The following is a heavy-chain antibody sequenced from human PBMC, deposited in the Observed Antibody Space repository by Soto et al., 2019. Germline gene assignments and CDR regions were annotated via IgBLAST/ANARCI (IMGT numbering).Heavy chain of an antibody. CDR3: ARDRRVSYSSSWYYYYYGMDV. J-gene: IGHJ6*02. V-gene: IGHV1-2*04. CDR1: GYTFTGYY. Sequence: ASVKVSCKASGYTFTGYYMHWVRQAPGQGLEWMGWINPNSGGTNYAQKFQGWVTMTRDTSISTAYMEPSRLRSDDTAVYYCARDRRVSYSSSWYYYYYGMDVWGQGTTVTVSS. D-gene: IGHD6-13*01. CDR2: INPNSGGT.